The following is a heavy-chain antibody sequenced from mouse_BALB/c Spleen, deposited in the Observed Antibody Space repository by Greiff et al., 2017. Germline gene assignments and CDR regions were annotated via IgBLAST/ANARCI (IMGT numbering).Heavy chain of an antibody. CDR1: GYTFTSYW. J-gene: IGHJ4*01. Sequence: VQLQQSGAELAKPGASVKMSCKASGYTFTSYWMHWVKQRPGQGLEWIGYINPSTGYTEYNQKFKDKATLTADKSSSTAYMQLSSLTSEDSAVYYCAVLRRMDYWGQGTSVTVSS. CDR2: INPSTGYT. CDR3: AVLRRMDY. V-gene: IGHV1-7*01. D-gene: IGHD2-4*01.